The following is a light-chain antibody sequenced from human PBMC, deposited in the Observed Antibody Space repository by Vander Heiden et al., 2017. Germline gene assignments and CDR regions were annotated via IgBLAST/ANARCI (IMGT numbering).Light chain of an antibody. CDR3: QSYDSSLSGWV. CDR1: SSNIGAGYD. CDR2: GNS. Sequence: QSVLTQPPSVSGAPGQRVTISCTGSSSNIGAGYDVHWYQQLPGTARKLLIYGNSNRPSGVPDRFSGSKSGTSASLAITGLQAEDEADYYCQSYDSSLSGWVFGGGIKLTVL. J-gene: IGLJ3*02. V-gene: IGLV1-40*01.